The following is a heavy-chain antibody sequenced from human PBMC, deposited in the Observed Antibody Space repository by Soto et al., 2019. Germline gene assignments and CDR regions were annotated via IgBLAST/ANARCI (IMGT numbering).Heavy chain of an antibody. J-gene: IGHJ4*02. CDR2: IIPILGIA. CDR1: GGTFSSYT. D-gene: IGHD3-10*01. V-gene: IGHV1-69*02. CDR3: ARALDYYGSGGY. Sequence: QVQLVQSGAAVKKPGSSVKVSCKASGGTFSSYTISWVRQAPGQGLEWMGRIIPILGIANYAQKFQGRVTITADKSTSTAYMELSSLRSEDTAVYYCARALDYYGSGGYWGQGTLVTVSS.